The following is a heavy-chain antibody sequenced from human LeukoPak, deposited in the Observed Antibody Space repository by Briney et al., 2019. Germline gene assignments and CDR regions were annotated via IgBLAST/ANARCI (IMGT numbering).Heavy chain of an antibody. V-gene: IGHV3-21*04. Sequence: GGSLRLSCEASGFTFSSYAMSWVRQAPGKGLEWVSSISSSSSYIYYADSVKGRFTISRDNAKNSLYLQMNSLRAEDTAVYYCARVDCSSTSCYFGSSFNYWGHGTLVTVSS. CDR2: ISSSSSYI. CDR1: GFTFSSYA. D-gene: IGHD2-2*01. J-gene: IGHJ4*01. CDR3: ARVDCSSTSCYFGSSFNY.